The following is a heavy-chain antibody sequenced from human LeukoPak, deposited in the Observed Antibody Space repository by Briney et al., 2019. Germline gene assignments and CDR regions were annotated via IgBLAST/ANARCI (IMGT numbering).Heavy chain of an antibody. D-gene: IGHD2-2*01. V-gene: IGHV3-30*02. Sequence: GGSLRLSCAASGFTFSSYGMHWVRQAPGKGLEWVAFIRYDGSNKYYADSVKGRFTISRDNSKNTLYLQMNSLRAEDTAVYYCAKDGPEDGAPYALYYYYYMDVWGKGTTVTVSS. J-gene: IGHJ6*03. CDR2: IRYDGSNK. CDR1: GFTFSSYG. CDR3: AKDGPEDGAPYALYYYYYMDV.